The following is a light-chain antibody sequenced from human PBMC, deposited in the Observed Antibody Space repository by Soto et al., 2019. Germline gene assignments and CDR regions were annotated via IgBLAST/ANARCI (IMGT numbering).Light chain of an antibody. J-gene: IGLJ2*01. V-gene: IGLV2-14*01. CDR3: SSYTSTTPVV. CDR2: EVS. CDR1: SSDVGGYNY. Sequence: QAVVTQPASVSGSPGQSITISCTGTSSDVGGYNYVCWYQQYPGKAPKLMIYEVSNRPSGVSNRFSGSKSGNTASLTISGLQAEDEADYFCSSYTSTTPVVFGGGTKLTVL.